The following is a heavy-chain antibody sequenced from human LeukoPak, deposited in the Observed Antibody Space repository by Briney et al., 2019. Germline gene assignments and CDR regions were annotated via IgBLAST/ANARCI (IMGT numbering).Heavy chain of an antibody. D-gene: IGHD2-21*02. CDR2: MNPNSGDT. CDR1: GYTFIDYY. J-gene: IGHJ3*01. CDR3: ASHTVVVTATHDAFAF. Sequence: GASVKVSCKASGYTFIDYYMHWVRQAPGQGLEWMGWMNPNSGDTGYAQNFQGRVTMTRDTPISTAYMELNSLPSEDTAVYYCASHTVVVTATHDAFAFWGQGTMVTVSS. V-gene: IGHV1-8*02.